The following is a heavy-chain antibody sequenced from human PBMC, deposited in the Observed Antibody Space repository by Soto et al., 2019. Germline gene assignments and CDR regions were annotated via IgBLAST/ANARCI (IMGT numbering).Heavy chain of an antibody. V-gene: IGHV4-59*01. Sequence: SETLSLTCTVSGASIRSYYWSWIRQPPGKGLEWIGYIYYSGSTNYNPSLKSRVTISLDTSKSEVSLKLSSVTAADTAVYYCARDSWNSYYYYYGMDVWGEGTTVTVSS. D-gene: IGHD1-7*01. CDR1: GASIRSYY. CDR2: IYYSGST. CDR3: ARDSWNSYYYYYGMDV. J-gene: IGHJ6*04.